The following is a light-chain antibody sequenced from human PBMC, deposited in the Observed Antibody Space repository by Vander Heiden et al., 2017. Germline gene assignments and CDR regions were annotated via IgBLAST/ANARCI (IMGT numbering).Light chain of an antibody. V-gene: IGKV1-39*01. CDR2: AAS. J-gene: IGKJ4*02. CDR1: QGISSD. Sequence: DIPMTPSPSALSASVGDRVTITCRASQGISSDLDWYQQKPGKVPKLLIYAASSLQSGVPSRFSGSGSGTDFTLTISSLQPEDFATYYCQKSYSTPLTFGGGTKVEIK. CDR3: QKSYSTPLT.